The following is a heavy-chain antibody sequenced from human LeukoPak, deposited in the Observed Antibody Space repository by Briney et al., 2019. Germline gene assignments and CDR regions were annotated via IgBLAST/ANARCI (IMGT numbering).Heavy chain of an antibody. CDR1: GFTFSTYG. CDR2: ISGRGGST. V-gene: IGHV3-23*01. D-gene: IGHD6-19*01. CDR3: AKGPYSSGWNDAFDI. J-gene: IGHJ3*02. Sequence: GGSLRLSCAASGFTFSTYGMSWARQAPGKGLEWVSAISGRGGSTYYADSVKGRFTISRDNSKNTLYLQMNSLRAEDTAVYYCAKGPYSSGWNDAFDIWGQGTMVSVSS.